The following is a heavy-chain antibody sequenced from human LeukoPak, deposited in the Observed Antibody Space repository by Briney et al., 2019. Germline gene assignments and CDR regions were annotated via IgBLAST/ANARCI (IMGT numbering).Heavy chain of an antibody. CDR2: INQDGSEK. D-gene: IGHD3-10*01. V-gene: IGHV3-7*01. J-gene: IGHJ4*02. CDR1: GFTFSTYW. Sequence: GGPLRLSCAASGFTFSTYWMSWVRQAPGKGLEWVANINQDGSEKYYVDSVKGRFTISRDNAKNSLYLQMNSLRAEDTAVYYCARYYGSGSHFDYWGQGTLVTVSP. CDR3: ARYYGSGSHFDY.